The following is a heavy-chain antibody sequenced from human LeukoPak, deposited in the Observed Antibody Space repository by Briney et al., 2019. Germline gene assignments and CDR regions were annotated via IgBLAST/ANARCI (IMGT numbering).Heavy chain of an antibody. J-gene: IGHJ4*02. D-gene: IGHD6-13*01. CDR2: ISGTGTNT. Sequence: GGSLRLSCAASAFTFSIYAMSWVRQAPGKGLEWVSHISGTGTNTYYADSVKGRFTISRDNSKNTLYLQMNSLRAEDTAVYYCAKKFSSSWYGYFDYWGQGTLVTVSS. CDR3: AKKFSSSWYGYFDY. V-gene: IGHV3-23*01. CDR1: AFTFSIYA.